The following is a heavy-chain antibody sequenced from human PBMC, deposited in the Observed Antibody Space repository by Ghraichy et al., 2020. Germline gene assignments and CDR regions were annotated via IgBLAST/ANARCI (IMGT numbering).Heavy chain of an antibody. CDR2: MNPNSGNT. J-gene: IGHJ4*02. CDR3: ARKHSSGYSHTYYFDY. Sequence: ASVKVSCKASGYTFTSYDINWVRQATGQGLEWMGWMNPNSGNTGYAQKFQGRVTMTRNTSISTAYMELSSLRSEDTAVYYCARKHSSGYSHTYYFDYWGQGTLVTVSS. V-gene: IGHV1-8*01. D-gene: IGHD3-22*01. CDR1: GYTFTSYD.